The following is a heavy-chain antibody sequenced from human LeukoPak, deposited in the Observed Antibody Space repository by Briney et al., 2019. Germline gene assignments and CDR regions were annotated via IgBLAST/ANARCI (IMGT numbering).Heavy chain of an antibody. J-gene: IGHJ4*02. CDR3: ARSPVGVRKKHDF. Sequence: GASVNVSYKASGYTFTSYDINWVRQATGQGLEWMGWMNPTSGHTGYAQNFQGGVTMTSDTSISTAYMELNSLTSEDTAVYYCARSPVGVRKKHDFGGQGTLVIVSS. CDR2: MNPTSGHT. CDR1: GYTFTSYD. V-gene: IGHV1-8*01. D-gene: IGHD3-10*01.